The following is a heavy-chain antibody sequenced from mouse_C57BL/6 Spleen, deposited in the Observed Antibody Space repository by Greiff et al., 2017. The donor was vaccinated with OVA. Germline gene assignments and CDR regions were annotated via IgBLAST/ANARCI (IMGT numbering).Heavy chain of an antibody. CDR1: GYAFSSSW. D-gene: IGHD2-1*01. Sequence: VQLQQSGPELVKPGASVTISCKASGYAFSSSWMNWVKQRPGKGLEWIGRIYPGDGDTNYNGKFKGKATLTADKSSSTAYMQLSSLTSEDSAVYFCARGRGNLFDYWGKGTTLTVSS. CDR3: ARGRGNLFDY. CDR2: IYPGDGDT. V-gene: IGHV1-82*01. J-gene: IGHJ2*01.